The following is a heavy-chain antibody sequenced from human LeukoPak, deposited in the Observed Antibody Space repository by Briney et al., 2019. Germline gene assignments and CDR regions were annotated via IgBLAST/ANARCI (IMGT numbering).Heavy chain of an antibody. V-gene: IGHV3-23*01. Sequence: GGSLRLSCAASGFTFSSYAMSWVRQAPGKGLGWVSAISGSGGSTYYADSVKGRFTISRDNSKNSLFLQMHSLRADDTAVYYCARGRRDCSGDCYVAFDIWGQGTMVTVSS. D-gene: IGHD2-21*02. J-gene: IGHJ3*02. CDR3: ARGRRDCSGDCYVAFDI. CDR2: ISGSGGST. CDR1: GFTFSSYA.